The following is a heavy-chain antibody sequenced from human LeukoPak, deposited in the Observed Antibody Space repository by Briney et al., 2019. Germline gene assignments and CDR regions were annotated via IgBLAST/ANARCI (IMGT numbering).Heavy chain of an antibody. J-gene: IGHJ4*02. Sequence: PGGSLRLSCAASGFTFSIYWMTRVRQAPGKGLEWVATIKQGASDKLYVDSVKGRFTISRDNAKNSLYLQMNSLRAEDTAVYYCVSGSGWGADYWGQGTLLTVSS. CDR2: IKQGASDK. CDR1: GFTFSIYW. CDR3: VSGSGWGADY. D-gene: IGHD7-27*01. V-gene: IGHV3-7*01.